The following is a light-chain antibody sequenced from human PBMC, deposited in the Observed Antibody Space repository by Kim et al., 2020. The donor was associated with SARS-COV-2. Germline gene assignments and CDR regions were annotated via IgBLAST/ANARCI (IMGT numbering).Light chain of an antibody. Sequence: DIQMTQSPSTLSASVGDRVTITCRASQSVSSWLAWYQQKPGKAPKMLIYDASSLQNGVPPRFSVSGSGTEFTLTISSLQPDDFATYYCQQYSSYSYTFGQGTKLEIK. CDR3: QQYSSYSYT. V-gene: IGKV1-5*01. CDR2: DAS. CDR1: QSVSSW. J-gene: IGKJ2*01.